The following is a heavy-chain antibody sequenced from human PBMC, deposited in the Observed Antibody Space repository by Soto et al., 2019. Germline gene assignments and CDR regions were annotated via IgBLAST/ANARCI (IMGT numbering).Heavy chain of an antibody. Sequence: QVQLVESGGGVVQPGRSQRLSCAASGFSFSSHGMHWVRQAPGKGLEWVAAISYDESNKYYADSVKGRFTISRDIYKNTLYLQMNSLRAEDTAVYCCAKVRLLVLLFYFDYGGQGTLVTVSS. D-gene: IGHD3-10*01. CDR2: ISYDESNK. CDR3: AKVRLLVLLFYFDY. CDR1: GFSFSSHG. J-gene: IGHJ4*02. V-gene: IGHV3-30*18.